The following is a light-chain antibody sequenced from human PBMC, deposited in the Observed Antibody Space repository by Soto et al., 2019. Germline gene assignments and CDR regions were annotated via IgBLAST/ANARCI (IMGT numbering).Light chain of an antibody. J-gene: IGKJ2*01. V-gene: IGKV3-15*01. CDR1: QSVGSN. CDR2: GAS. Sequence: EIVMTQSPATLSVSPGERATLSCRACQSVGSNLAWYQQKPGQAPRLLIYGASTRATGIPARFSGSGSGTEFTLTISSLQSEDFAVYSCQQYNDWPLYTFGQGTKLEIK. CDR3: QQYNDWPLYT.